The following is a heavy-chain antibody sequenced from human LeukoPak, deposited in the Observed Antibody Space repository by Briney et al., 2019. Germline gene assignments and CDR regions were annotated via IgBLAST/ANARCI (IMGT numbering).Heavy chain of an antibody. Sequence: PSETLSLTCTVSGGSISSSSYFWGWIRQPPGKGMEWIGNIYYSGTTYYNPSLKSRITMSIDTSKNQFSLGVSSVTAADTAVYYCARMTTVITRIYWGQGTLVTVSS. CDR2: IYYSGTT. V-gene: IGHV4-39*01. CDR3: ARMTTVITRIY. CDR1: GGSISSSSYF. J-gene: IGHJ4*02. D-gene: IGHD4-11*01.